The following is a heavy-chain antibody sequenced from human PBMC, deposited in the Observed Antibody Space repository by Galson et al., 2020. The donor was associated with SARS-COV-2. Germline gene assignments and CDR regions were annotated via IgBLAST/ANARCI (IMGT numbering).Heavy chain of an antibody. CDR1: GFTFNNYA. CDR2: IRGFDGNT. Sequence: GGSLRLSCAASGFTFNNYAMSWVRQAPGKGLEWVSGIRGFDGNTYYADSVKGRFTISRDSSKSTLYLQMNSLRAEDTAVYYCAKDWTKVEPAAIMDVWGKGTTVTVSS. CDR3: AKDWTKVEPAAIMDV. J-gene: IGHJ6*03. V-gene: IGHV3-23*01. D-gene: IGHD2-2*01.